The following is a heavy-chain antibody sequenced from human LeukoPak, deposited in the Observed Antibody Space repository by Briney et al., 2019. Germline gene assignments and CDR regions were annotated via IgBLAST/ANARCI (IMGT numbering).Heavy chain of an antibody. D-gene: IGHD1-26*01. J-gene: IGHJ4*02. CDR2: IRNSGSDT. CDR3: AKVVTSGSYYYFDF. CDR1: GFTFSRYA. V-gene: IGHV3-23*01. Sequence: GGSLRLSCAASGFTFSRYAMSWVRQAPGKGLEWVSAIRNSGSDTYYPDSVRGRFTISRDNSKNTLSLQMNSLRAEDTAIYYCAKVVTSGSYYYFDFWGQGTLVTVSS.